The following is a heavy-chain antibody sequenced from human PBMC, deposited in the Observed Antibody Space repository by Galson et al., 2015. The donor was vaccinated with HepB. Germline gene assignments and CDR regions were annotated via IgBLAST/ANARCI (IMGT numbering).Heavy chain of an antibody. CDR3: ATDAIPGSHDKNWFDS. V-gene: IGHV1-69*04. Sequence: SVKVSCKASAGMFSRGSFSWVRQAPGQGLEWMGRIIPILDIPNYAQTFQGRVTITAAKSTATVYMELSGLRSEDTAVYYCATDAIPGSHDKNWFDSWGQGTQVSVSS. CDR1: AGMFSRGS. CDR2: IIPILDIP. D-gene: IGHD3-10*01. J-gene: IGHJ5*01.